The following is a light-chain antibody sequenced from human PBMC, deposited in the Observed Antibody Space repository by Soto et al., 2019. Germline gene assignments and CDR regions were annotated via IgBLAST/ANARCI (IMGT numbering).Light chain of an antibody. CDR2: AAS. J-gene: IGKJ4*01. V-gene: IGKV1-39*01. Sequence: DIQMTQSPSPLSASVGDRVTITCRASQSITTYLNWYRQKPGKAPKLLIYAASSLQSGVPSRFSGSGSETEFTLSISSLQPEDFATYFCQQIYSAPLTFGGGTKVEIK. CDR3: QQIYSAPLT. CDR1: QSITTY.